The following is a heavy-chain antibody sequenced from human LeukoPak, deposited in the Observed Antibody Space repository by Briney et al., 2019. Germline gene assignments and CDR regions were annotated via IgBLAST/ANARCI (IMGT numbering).Heavy chain of an antibody. J-gene: IGHJ4*02. D-gene: IGHD6-13*01. V-gene: IGHV1-69*13. Sequence: SVMVSCKASGGTFSSYAISWVRQAPGQGLEWMGGIIPIFGTANYAQKFQGRVTITADESTSTAYMELSSLRSEDTAVYYCARDVDIAAAGNFDYWGQGTLVTVSS. CDR1: GGTFSSYA. CDR2: IIPIFGTA. CDR3: ARDVDIAAAGNFDY.